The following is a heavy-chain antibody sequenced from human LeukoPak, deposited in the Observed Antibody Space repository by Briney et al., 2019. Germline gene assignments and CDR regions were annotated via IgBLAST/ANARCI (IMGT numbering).Heavy chain of an antibody. Sequence: PGGSLRLSCAASGLTFSSYGMHWVRQAPGKGLEWVAFIWYDGSNRYYADSVKGRFTISRANSKNTLYLQMNSLRAEDTAVYYCAKATVTKVWNWFDPWGQGTLVTVSS. J-gene: IGHJ5*02. D-gene: IGHD4-17*01. CDR3: AKATVTKVWNWFDP. V-gene: IGHV3-30*02. CDR1: GLTFSSYG. CDR2: IWYDGSNR.